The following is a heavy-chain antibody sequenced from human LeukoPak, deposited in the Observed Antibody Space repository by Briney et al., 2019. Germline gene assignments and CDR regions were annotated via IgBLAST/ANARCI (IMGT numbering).Heavy chain of an antibody. Sequence: GGSLRFSCAASGFTFSSYWMSWVCQAPGKGLEWVANIKQDGSEKYYVDSVKGRFTISRDNAKNSLYLQMNSLRAEDTAVYYCARVGKLWFGSYKIFDYWGQGTLVTVSS. CDR1: GFTFSSYW. CDR2: IKQDGSEK. V-gene: IGHV3-7*04. J-gene: IGHJ4*02. D-gene: IGHD3-10*01. CDR3: ARVGKLWFGSYKIFDY.